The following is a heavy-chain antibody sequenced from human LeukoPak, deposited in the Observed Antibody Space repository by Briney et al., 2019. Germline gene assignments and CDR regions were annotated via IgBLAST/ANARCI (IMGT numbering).Heavy chain of an antibody. D-gene: IGHD6-13*01. Sequence: GGSLRLSCAASGFTFSDYYMSWIRQAPGKGLEWVSYISSSSSYTNYADSVKGRLTISRDNAKNSLYLQMSSLTAEDTAVYYCARVRGYSRDYLGQGTLVTVSS. CDR3: ARVRGYSRDY. CDR2: ISSSSSYT. J-gene: IGHJ4*02. CDR1: GFTFSDYY. V-gene: IGHV3-11*06.